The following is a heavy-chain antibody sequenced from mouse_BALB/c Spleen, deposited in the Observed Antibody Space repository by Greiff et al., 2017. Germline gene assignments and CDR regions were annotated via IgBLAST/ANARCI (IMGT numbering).Heavy chain of an antibody. V-gene: IGHV1S41*01. CDR1: GYTFTSYW. Sequence: ELVKPGASVKLSCKASGYTFTSYWINWIKQRPGQGLEWIGRIAPGSGSTYYNEMFKGKATLTVDTSSSTAYIQLSSLSSEDSAVYFCARYRLDYWGQGTTLTVSS. CDR2: IAPGSGST. D-gene: IGHD2-14*01. CDR3: ARYRLDY. J-gene: IGHJ2*01.